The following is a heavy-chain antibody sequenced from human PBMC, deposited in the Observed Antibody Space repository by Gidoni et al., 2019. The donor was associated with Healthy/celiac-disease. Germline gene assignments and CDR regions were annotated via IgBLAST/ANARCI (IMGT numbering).Heavy chain of an antibody. CDR3: ARWGRMPYYYDSARGAIHDAFDI. D-gene: IGHD3-22*01. J-gene: IGHJ3*02. Sequence: STYYNPSLKSRVTISVDTSKNQFSLKLSSVTAADTAVYYCARWGRMPYYYDSARGAIHDAFDIWGQGTMVTVSS. CDR2: ST. V-gene: IGHV4-39*01.